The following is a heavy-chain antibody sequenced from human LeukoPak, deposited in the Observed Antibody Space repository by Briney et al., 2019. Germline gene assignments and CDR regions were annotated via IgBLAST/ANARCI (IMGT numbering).Heavy chain of an antibody. D-gene: IGHD3-22*01. J-gene: IGHJ4*02. V-gene: IGHV4-39*01. CDR1: GGAMSSSGYY. CDR3: ARHRHYYNSTSTGDY. CDR2: IYYSGTT. Sequence: PSETLSLTCSVSGGAMSSSGYYGGWIRQPPGKGLEWIGSIYYSGTTYYNPSLKSRVTISVDTSKSHFSLKLSSVTAADTAVYYCARHRHYYNSTSTGDYWGQGTLVTVSS.